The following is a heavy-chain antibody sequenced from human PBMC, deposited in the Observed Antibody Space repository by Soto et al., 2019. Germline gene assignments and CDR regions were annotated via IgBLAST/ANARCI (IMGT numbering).Heavy chain of an antibody. J-gene: IGHJ3*02. CDR3: ARGSSSAYCGGDCYPDAFDI. D-gene: IGHD2-21*02. CDR2: IYHSGST. CDR1: GGSISSSNW. Sequence: PSETLSLTCAVSGGSISSSNWWSWVRQPPGKGLEWIGEIYHSGSTNYNPSLKSRVTISVDKSKNQFSLKLSSVTAADTAVYYCARGSSSAYCGGDCYPDAFDIWGQGTMVTVSS. V-gene: IGHV4-4*02.